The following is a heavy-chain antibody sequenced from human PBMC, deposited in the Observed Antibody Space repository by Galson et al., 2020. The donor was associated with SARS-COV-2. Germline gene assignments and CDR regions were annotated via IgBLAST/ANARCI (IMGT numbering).Heavy chain of an antibody. D-gene: IGHD3-22*01. CDR2: IYYSGST. CDR1: GGSISSYY. J-gene: IGHJ6*02. V-gene: IGHV4-59*01. Sequence: SETLSLTCTVSGGSISSYYWSWIRQPPGKGREWIGYIYYSGSTNYNPSLKSRVTISVDTSKNQFSLKLSSVTAADTAMYYCAREFVSSSGYYSYGMDVWGQGTTVTVSS. CDR3: AREFVSSSGYYSYGMDV.